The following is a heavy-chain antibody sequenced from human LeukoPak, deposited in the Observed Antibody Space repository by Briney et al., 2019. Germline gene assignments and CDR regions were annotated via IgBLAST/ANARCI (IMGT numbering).Heavy chain of an antibody. CDR3: AKGRQYSGSYDAFDI. CDR1: GFTFSRYA. J-gene: IGHJ3*02. V-gene: IGHV3-23*01. Sequence: GGSLRLSCAASGFTFSRYAMSWVRQAPAKGLEWVSGISGGGGSTYYADSVKGRLTISRDNSKNTLYLQMNSLRAEDTAVYYCAKGRQYSGSYDAFDIWGQGTMVTVSS. D-gene: IGHD1-26*01. CDR2: ISGGGGST.